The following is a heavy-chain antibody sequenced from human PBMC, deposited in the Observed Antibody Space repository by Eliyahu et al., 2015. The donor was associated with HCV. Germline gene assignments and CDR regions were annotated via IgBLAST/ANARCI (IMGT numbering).Heavy chain of an antibody. D-gene: IGHD6-19*01. CDR2: IHYSGST. CDR3: ASGGGGIAVAGTGGWFDP. V-gene: IGHV4-59*01. J-gene: IGHJ5*02. CDR1: GXSIXXYX. Sequence: QVQLQESGPGLVQPSETLSLTCTVXGXSIXXYXWSWXRQPPGKGLEWIGYIHYSGSTNYHPSLKSRVTISVDTSKNQFSLKLTSVTAADTAVYYCASGGGGIAVAGTGGWFDPWGQGTLVTVSS.